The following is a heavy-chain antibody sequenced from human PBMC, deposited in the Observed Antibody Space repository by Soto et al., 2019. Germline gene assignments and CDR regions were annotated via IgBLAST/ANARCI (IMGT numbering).Heavy chain of an antibody. CDR2: IIPIFGTA. CDR3: ARASGGSSWSSHFDY. J-gene: IGHJ4*02. CDR1: GGSYSRDV. Sequence: SVNRSRKAFGGSYSRDVISRVSKAHEQGLEWMGGIIPIFGTANYAQKFQGRVTITADESTSTAYMELSSLRSEDTAVYYCARASGGSSWSSHFDYWGQGTLVTVSS. D-gene: IGHD6-13*01. V-gene: IGHV1-69*13.